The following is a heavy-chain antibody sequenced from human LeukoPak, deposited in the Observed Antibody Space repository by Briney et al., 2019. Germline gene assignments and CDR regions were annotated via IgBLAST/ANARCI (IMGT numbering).Heavy chain of an antibody. J-gene: IGHJ6*02. D-gene: IGHD6-13*01. CDR1: GFTVSSNY. Sequence: GGSLRLSCVASGFTVSSNYMSWVRQAPGKGLEWVSVIYSAGNTYYADSVKGRFTISRHNSKNTLYLQMNSLRAEDTAVYYGAAGTNYYYGMDVWGQGTTVTVSS. CDR3: AAGTNYYYGMDV. CDR2: IYSAGNT. V-gene: IGHV3-66*01.